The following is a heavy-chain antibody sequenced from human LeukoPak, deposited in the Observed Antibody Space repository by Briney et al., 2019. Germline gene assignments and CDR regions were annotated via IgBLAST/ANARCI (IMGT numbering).Heavy chain of an antibody. CDR3: ARGHYEMGV. J-gene: IGHJ6*02. Sequence: GGSLRLSCAASGFTFSDYYMTWIRQAPGKGLEWVSHIAHSGNGMWYADAVKGRFTISRDNAKNLLFLQMDSLRAEDTAVCYCARGHYEMGVWGQGTTVIVSS. V-gene: IGHV3-11*01. CDR2: IAHSGNGM. CDR1: GFTFSDYY.